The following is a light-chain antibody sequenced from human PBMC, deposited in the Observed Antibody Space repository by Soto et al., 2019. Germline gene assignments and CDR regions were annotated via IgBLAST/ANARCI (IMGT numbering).Light chain of an antibody. CDR3: QQRSIWPPWT. CDR2: DAS. J-gene: IGKJ1*01. V-gene: IGKV3-11*01. CDR1: QSVSRY. Sequence: EIVLTQSPATLSLSPGERATLSCRASQSVSRYLAWYQQKPGQAPRLLIYDASIRATGVPARFSGSGSGTDFSLTISSLEPEDFAIYYCQQRSIWPPWTFGQGTKVDIK.